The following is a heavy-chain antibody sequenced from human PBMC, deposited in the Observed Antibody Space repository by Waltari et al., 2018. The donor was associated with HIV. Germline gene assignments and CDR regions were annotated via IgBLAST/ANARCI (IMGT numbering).Heavy chain of an antibody. J-gene: IGHJ4*02. CDR3: ARGAALDY. V-gene: IGHV4-59*11. D-gene: IGHD6-6*01. Sequence: QVQLQESGPGLVKPSETLSLTCTVSGGSISSHYWRWIRQPPGKGLEWIGYISHSGSTNYNPSLMSRVTISVDTSNNEFSLKLSSVTAADTAVYYCARGAALDYWGQGTLITVSS. CDR2: ISHSGST. CDR1: GGSISSHY.